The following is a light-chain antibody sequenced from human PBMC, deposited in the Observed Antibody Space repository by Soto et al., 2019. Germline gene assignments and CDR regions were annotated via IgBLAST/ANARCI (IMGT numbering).Light chain of an antibody. CDR3: QQRSNWPPT. V-gene: IGKV3-15*01. Sequence: ELEMTQSPATLSGSQVKWSALSCRASQSVSSNLAWYQQKPGQAPRLLIYGASTRATGIPARFSGSGSGTEFTLTISSLEPEDFAVYYCQQRSNWPPTFGGGTKVDIK. CDR1: QSVSSN. CDR2: GAS. J-gene: IGKJ4*01.